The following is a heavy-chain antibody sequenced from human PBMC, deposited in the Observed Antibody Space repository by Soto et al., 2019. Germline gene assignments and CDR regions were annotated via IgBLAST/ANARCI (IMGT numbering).Heavy chain of an antibody. V-gene: IGHV1-18*01. D-gene: IGHD6-19*01. Sequence: QVQLVQSGAEVKKPGASVKVSCKASDYTFTSYGISWVRQAPGQGLEWMGWISAHNGNTKYAQKLQGRVTMTTDTSTSTAYMELRRLRSDDTAVYFCARDLAVGLVDYWGQGTLVTVSS. CDR2: ISAHNGNT. J-gene: IGHJ4*02. CDR3: ARDLAVGLVDY. CDR1: DYTFTSYG.